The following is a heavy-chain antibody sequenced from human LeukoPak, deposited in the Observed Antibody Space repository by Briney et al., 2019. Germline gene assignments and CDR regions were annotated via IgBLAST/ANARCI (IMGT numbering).Heavy chain of an antibody. V-gene: IGHV4-30-2*01. CDR2: IYHSGST. Sequence: SETLSLTCTVSGGSISRGGYYWSWIRQPPGKGLEWIVYIYHSGSTYYNPSLKSRVTISVDRSKNQFSLKLSSVTAADTAVYYCARGVLRYFDWSMPRGAFDIWGQGTMATVSS. CDR3: ARGVLRYFDWSMPRGAFDI. CDR1: GGSISRGGYY. D-gene: IGHD3-9*01. J-gene: IGHJ3*02.